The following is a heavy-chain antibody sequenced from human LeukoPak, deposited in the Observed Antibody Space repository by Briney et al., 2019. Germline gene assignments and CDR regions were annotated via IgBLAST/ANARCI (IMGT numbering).Heavy chain of an antibody. CDR1: GFTFSSYS. CDR3: VKADYDYVWGSYRLDY. Sequence: GGSLRLSCAASGFTFSSYSMNWVRQAPGKGLEYVSAINNNGGSTYYADSVKGRFTISRDNSKNTLYLEMSSLRAEDTAVYYCVKADYDYVWGSYRLDYWGQGTLVTVS. V-gene: IGHV3-64D*06. CDR2: INNNGGST. J-gene: IGHJ4*02. D-gene: IGHD3-16*02.